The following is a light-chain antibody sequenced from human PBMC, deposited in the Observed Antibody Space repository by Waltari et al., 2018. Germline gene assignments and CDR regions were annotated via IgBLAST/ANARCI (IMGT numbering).Light chain of an antibody. V-gene: IGLV2-11*01. CDR1: SRDVGGYHY. Sequence: QSALTQPRSVSGSPGQSVTISCTGTSRDVGGYHYVSWFQQHPGKVPKLLIYDVSERPSDVPDRFSGSKSANTASLTSSGLQTEDEADYYCCSFAGSYTFVFGTGTRVTVL. CDR3: CSFAGSYTFV. J-gene: IGLJ1*01. CDR2: DVS.